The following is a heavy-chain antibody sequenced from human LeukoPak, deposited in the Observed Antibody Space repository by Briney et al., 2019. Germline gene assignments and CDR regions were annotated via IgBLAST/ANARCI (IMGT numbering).Heavy chain of an antibody. D-gene: IGHD3-22*01. CDR1: GGTFSSYA. CDR2: IIPIFGTA. Sequence: ASVNVSCKASGGTFSSYAISWVRQAPGQGLEWMGGIIPIFGTANYTQKFQGRVTITADESTSTAYMELSSLRSEDTAAYYCARVITDYYDSSGYYYYYYYGMDVWGQGTTVTVSS. V-gene: IGHV1-69*13. J-gene: IGHJ6*02. CDR3: ARVITDYYDSSGYYYYYYYGMDV.